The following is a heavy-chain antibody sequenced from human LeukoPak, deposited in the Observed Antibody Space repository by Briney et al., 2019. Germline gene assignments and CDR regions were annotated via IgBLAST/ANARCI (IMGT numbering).Heavy chain of an antibody. D-gene: IGHD4-17*01. CDR2: ISGSGGGP. CDR3: AKRMTTATNFGY. CDR1: GFTFSSCA. J-gene: IGHJ4*02. Sequence: GGSLSLSCAASGFTFSSCAMSWVRQAPGKGLEWVSGISGSGGGPIYADSVKGRFTISRDNSKNTLYLQMNSLRAEDTALYYCAKRMTTATNFGYWGQLVLVTVSS. V-gene: IGHV3-23*01.